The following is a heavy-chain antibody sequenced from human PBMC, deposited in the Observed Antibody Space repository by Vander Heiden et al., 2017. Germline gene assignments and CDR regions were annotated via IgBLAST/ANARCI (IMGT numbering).Heavy chain of an antibody. Sequence: EVQLVESGGGLVKPGGCLSVCCAASGFTFSRHSMNWLRQAPGKGLGWVSSISSSSSYIYYADSVKGRFTISRDNAKNSLYLQMNSLRAEDTAVYYCASNGATVTTFYYWGQGTLVTVSS. J-gene: IGHJ4*02. V-gene: IGHV3-21*01. CDR1: GFTFSRHS. CDR2: ISSSSSYI. D-gene: IGHD4-17*01. CDR3: ASNGATVTTFYY.